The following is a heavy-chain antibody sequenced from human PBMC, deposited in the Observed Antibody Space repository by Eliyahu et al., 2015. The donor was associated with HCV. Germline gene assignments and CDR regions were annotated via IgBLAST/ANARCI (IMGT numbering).Heavy chain of an antibody. Sequence: EVXLLESGGGLVQPGESXXLXCAXSGFXFTAYAMTWVRQAPGKGLEWVSSISSIPGVTFYADSVKGRFTISRDISTSTLFLEMNSLRVEDTAVYYCAKYSATWYEDYWGQGTLVTVSS. CDR3: AKYSATWYEDY. V-gene: IGHV3-23*01. CDR2: ISSIPGVT. D-gene: IGHD6-13*01. J-gene: IGHJ4*02. CDR1: GFXFTAYA.